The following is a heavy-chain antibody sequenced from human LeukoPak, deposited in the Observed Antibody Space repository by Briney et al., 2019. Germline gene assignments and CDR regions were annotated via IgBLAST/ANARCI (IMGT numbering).Heavy chain of an antibody. J-gene: IGHJ6*02. V-gene: IGHV4-59*01. CDR1: GGSISSYY. CDR3: ANIHYYYYYGMDV. CDR2: IYYSGST. Sequence: SETLSLTCTVSGGSISSYYWSWIRQPPGKGLEWIGYIYYSGSTNYNPSLKSRVTISVDTSKNQFSLKLSSVTAADTAVYYCANIHYYYYYGMDVWGQGTTVTVSS.